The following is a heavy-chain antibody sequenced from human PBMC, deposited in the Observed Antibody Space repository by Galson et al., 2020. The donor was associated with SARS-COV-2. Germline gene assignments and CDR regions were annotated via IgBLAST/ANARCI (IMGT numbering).Heavy chain of an antibody. Sequence: GGSLRLSCAASGFTFSNYWMHWVRQAPWKGLVWVSRINGDGSSRTYADSVKGRFTISRDNAKNTLYLQMNSLRAEDTAVYYGATQEFYYGSRGYEVSDYGMDVWGQGTTVTVSS. J-gene: IGHJ6*02. D-gene: IGHD3-22*01. CDR2: INGDGSSR. CDR1: GFTFSNYW. CDR3: ATQEFYYGSRGYEVSDYGMDV. V-gene: IGHV3-74*01.